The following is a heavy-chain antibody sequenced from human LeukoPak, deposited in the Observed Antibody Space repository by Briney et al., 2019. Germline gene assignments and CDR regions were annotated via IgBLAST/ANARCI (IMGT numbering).Heavy chain of an antibody. CDR3: ARVSTPLMRLDF. CDR1: GFTVSSNY. Sequence: GGSLRLSCAASGFTVSSNYMSWVRQAPGKGLEWVANIKQDGSEKYYVDSVKGRFTIFRDNAKNSLYLQMNSLRAEDTAVYHCARVSTPLMRLDFWGQGTLVTVSS. CDR2: IKQDGSEK. V-gene: IGHV3-7*01. J-gene: IGHJ4*02.